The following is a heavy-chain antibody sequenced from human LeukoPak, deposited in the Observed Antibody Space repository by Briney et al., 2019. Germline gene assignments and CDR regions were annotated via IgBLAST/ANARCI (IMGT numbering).Heavy chain of an antibody. CDR3: ARDLVVEEQWLVPGNWFDP. CDR1: GFTFSSYA. CDR2: ISYDGSNK. D-gene: IGHD6-19*01. J-gene: IGHJ5*02. V-gene: IGHV3-30*04. Sequence: PGGSLRLSCAASGFTFSSYAMHWVRQAPGKGLEWVAVISYDGSNKYYADSVKGRFTNSRDNSKNTLYLQMNSLRAEDTAVYYCARDLVVEEQWLVPGNWFDPWGQGTLVTVSS.